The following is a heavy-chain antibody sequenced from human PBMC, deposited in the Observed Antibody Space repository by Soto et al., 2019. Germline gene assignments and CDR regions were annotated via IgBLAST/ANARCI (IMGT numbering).Heavy chain of an antibody. V-gene: IGHV1-18*01. CDR1: GTPFPGIG. CDR3: AREPNYFDY. Sequence: QVQLVQSGAEVKKPGASVKVSSKASGTPFPGIGIGGVGKAPGQGLEWMGWISAYNGNTKYAQKLQGRVTMTTDTSTSTAYMELRSLRSDDTAVYYCAREPNYFDYWGQGTLVTVSS. J-gene: IGHJ4*02. CDR2: ISAYNGNT.